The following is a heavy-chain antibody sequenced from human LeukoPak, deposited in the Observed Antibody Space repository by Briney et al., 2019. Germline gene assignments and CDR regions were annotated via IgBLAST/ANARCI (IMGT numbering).Heavy chain of an antibody. CDR3: ARGAVAGANFDY. CDR2: INGDGRNI. Sequence: RPGGSLRLSCVASGFTFSSYWMHWVRQDPRKGLVWVSRINGDGRNINYADSVRGRFTISRDNAKNTLYLQMNTLRAEDTAVYYCARGAVAGANFDYWGLGTLVTVSS. CDR1: GFTFSSYW. D-gene: IGHD1-26*01. V-gene: IGHV3-74*01. J-gene: IGHJ4*02.